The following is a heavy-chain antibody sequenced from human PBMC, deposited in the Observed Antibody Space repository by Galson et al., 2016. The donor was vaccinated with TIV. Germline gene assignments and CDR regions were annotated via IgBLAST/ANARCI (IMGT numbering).Heavy chain of an antibody. J-gene: IGHJ6*02. D-gene: IGHD5-18*01. CDR2: IIPLFGEA. Sequence: SVKVSCKASGDTFSSFVISWGRQAPGQGLEWMGGIIPLFGEAHYAQKFQGRVTISADESTSTVYMELSGLRSGDTAMYYCAKCRNTAMDTYYYYYGLDVWGQGTTVTVSS. CDR1: GDTFSSFV. CDR3: AKCRNTAMDTYYYYYGLDV. V-gene: IGHV1-69*13.